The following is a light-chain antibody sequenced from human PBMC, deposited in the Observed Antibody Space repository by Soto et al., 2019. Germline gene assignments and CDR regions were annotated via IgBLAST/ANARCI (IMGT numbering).Light chain of an antibody. V-gene: IGKV3-20*01. CDR1: QSVSSY. CDR2: GAS. CDR3: QQYETSPPSYT. Sequence: EIVLTQSPATLSLSPGERATLSCRASQSVSSYLAWYQQRPGQAPRLLIFGASSRATGIPDRFSGSGSGTDFTLTIIRLEPEDFAVYYCQQYETSPPSYTFGQGTKLEIK. J-gene: IGKJ2*01.